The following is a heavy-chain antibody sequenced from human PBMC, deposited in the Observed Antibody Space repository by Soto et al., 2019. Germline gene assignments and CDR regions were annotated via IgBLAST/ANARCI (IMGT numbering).Heavy chain of an antibody. CDR1: GGTFSNYA. Sequence: QVQLVQSGADVKKPGSSVKVSCEVSGGTFSNYAFTWVRQGPGQGLEWMGVIIPIFGTANYARQFKARVAISANNSTTTNYMELSNLTSEDTAVYYCARVAETGYTSGWYYFDYWGQGSLVTVSS. CDR3: ARVAETGYTSGWYYFDY. D-gene: IGHD6-19*01. J-gene: IGHJ4*02. CDR2: IIPIFGTA. V-gene: IGHV1-69*14.